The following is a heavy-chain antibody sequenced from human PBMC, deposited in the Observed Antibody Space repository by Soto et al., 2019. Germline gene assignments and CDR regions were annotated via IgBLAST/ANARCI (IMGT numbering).Heavy chain of an antibody. D-gene: IGHD3-22*01. CDR3: ARSNTRYSSPDY. CDR2: FYFST. Sequence: QVQLQESGPGLVKPSETLSLTCTVSGDSINKYQWSWVRQPPGKGLEWIGCFYFSTNYNPAPNSRVTISVDRSKNHFSLKLPSVTAADTAVYFCARSNTRYSSPDYWGQGTLVTVSS. V-gene: IGHV4-59*08. CDR1: GDSINKYQ. J-gene: IGHJ4*02.